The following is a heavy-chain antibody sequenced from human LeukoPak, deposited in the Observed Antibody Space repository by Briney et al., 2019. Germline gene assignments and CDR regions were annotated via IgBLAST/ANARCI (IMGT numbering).Heavy chain of an antibody. CDR1: GGSISSGGFY. D-gene: IGHD2-15*01. V-gene: IGHV4-31*03. J-gene: IGHJ4*02. CDR3: ARDSGGYSTLDY. CDR2: IYRSGTT. Sequence: PSETLSLTCTVSGGSISSGGFYWSWIRQLPGKGLEWIGYIYRSGTTYYNPSLKSRVTISIDTSKNHFSLNLSSVTAADTAVYYCARDSGGYSTLDYWGQGTLVTVSS.